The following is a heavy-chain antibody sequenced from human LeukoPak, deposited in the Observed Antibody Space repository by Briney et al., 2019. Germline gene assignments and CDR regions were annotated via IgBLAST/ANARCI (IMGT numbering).Heavy chain of an antibody. J-gene: IGHJ6*03. V-gene: IGHV1-69*13. Sequence: GASVKVSCKASGGTFSSYAISWVRQAPGQGLEWMGGIIPIFGTANYAQKFQGRVTITADESTSTAYMELSSLRSEDTAVYYCASGSYGETYYYYYMDVWGKGTTVTVSS. CDR1: GGTFSSYA. CDR2: IIPIFGTA. D-gene: IGHD5-18*01. CDR3: ASGSYGETYYYYYMDV.